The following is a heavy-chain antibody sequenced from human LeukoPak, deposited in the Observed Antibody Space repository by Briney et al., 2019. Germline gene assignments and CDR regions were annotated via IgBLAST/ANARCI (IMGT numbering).Heavy chain of an antibody. V-gene: IGHV1-18*01. Sequence: ASVKVSCKASGYTFSTYGISWVRQAPGQGLEWMGWISAYTGNTYYAQKLQGRVTMTRDTSISTAYMELGRLRSDDTAVYYCARLKGSGSYTNFDFWGQGTLVTVSS. J-gene: IGHJ4*02. CDR2: ISAYTGNT. CDR1: GYTFSTYG. D-gene: IGHD1-26*01. CDR3: ARLKGSGSYTNFDF.